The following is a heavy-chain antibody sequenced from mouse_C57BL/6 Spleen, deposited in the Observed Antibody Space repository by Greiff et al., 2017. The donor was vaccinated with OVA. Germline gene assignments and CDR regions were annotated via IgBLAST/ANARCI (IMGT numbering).Heavy chain of an antibody. D-gene: IGHD2-5*01. CDR1: GYTFTSYG. V-gene: IGHV1-81*01. CDR3: ARGDYSNYNYAMDY. Sequence: VQLQQSGAELARPGASVKLSCKASGYTFTSYGISWVKQRTGQGLEWIGEIYPRSGNTYYNEKFKGKATLTADKSSSTAYMELRSLTSEDSAVYFCARGDYSNYNYAMDYWGQGTSVTVSS. J-gene: IGHJ4*01. CDR2: IYPRSGNT.